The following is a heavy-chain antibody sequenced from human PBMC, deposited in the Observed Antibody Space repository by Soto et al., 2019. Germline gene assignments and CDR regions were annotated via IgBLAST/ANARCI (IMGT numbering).Heavy chain of an antibody. V-gene: IGHV4-30-4*01. CDR3: ARVGGFGATTIDY. CDR1: GGSISSGDYY. CDR2: IYYSGST. Sequence: QVQLQESGPGLVKPSQTLSLTCTVSGGSISSGDYYWSWIRQPPGKGLEWIGYIYYSGSTYYNPSLKSRVTISVDTSKNQFSLKLSSVTAADTAVHYCARVGGFGATTIDYWGQGTLVTVSS. D-gene: IGHD3-10*01. J-gene: IGHJ4*02.